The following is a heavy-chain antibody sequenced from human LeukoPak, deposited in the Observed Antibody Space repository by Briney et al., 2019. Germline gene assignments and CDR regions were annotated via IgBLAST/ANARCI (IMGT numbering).Heavy chain of an antibody. CDR3: AKGSRDGYNSGVY. J-gene: IGHJ4*02. Sequence: GGSLRLSCAASGFTFSSYAMSWVRQAPGKGLEWVSAISGSGGSTYYADSVKGRFTISRDNSKNTLYLQMNSLRAEDTAVYFCAKGSRDGYNSGVYWGQGTLVTVSS. CDR1: GFTFSSYA. CDR2: ISGSGGST. D-gene: IGHD5-24*01. V-gene: IGHV3-23*01.